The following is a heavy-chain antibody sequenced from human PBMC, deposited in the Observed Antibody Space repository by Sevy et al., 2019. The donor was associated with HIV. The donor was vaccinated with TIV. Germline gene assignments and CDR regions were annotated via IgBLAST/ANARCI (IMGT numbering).Heavy chain of an antibody. CDR3: AKEDSNGVCYSS. CDR2: ISPTSSYI. V-gene: IGHV3-21*01. D-gene: IGHD2-21*01. CDR1: GFTFSNYA. J-gene: IGHJ5*02. Sequence: GGSLRLSCAASGFTFSNYAMNWVRQAPGKGLEWVSSISPTSSYIYYADSVKGRFSISRDNAKNSLFLQMNSLRADDTAIYYCAKEDSNGVCYSSWGQGTLVTVSS.